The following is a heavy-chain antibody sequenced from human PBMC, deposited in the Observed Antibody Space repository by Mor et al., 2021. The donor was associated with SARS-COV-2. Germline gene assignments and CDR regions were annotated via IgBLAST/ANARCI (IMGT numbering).Heavy chain of an antibody. V-gene: IGHV1-2*06. J-gene: IGHJ4*02. CDR3: ARALNDIVVVVAATVKDY. Sequence: QAPGPCLEWMGRINPNSGGTNYAQKFQGRVTMTRDTSISTAYMELSRLRSDDTAVYYCARALNDIVVVVAATVKDYWGQGTLVTVSS. D-gene: IGHD2-15*01. CDR2: INPNSGGT.